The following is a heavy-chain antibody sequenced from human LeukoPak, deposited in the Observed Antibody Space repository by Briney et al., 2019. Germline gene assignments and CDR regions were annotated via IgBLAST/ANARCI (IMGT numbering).Heavy chain of an antibody. V-gene: IGHV4-61*09. Sequence: SQTLSLTCTVSGGSISSGSYYWSWIRQPAGKGLEWIGHIYTPGSTNYNPSLKSRVTISIDMSRNQFSLKLRSVTAADTAVYYCARGGYSSSWYYFDYWGQGTLVTVSS. J-gene: IGHJ4*02. D-gene: IGHD6-13*01. CDR2: IYTPGST. CDR3: ARGGYSSSWYYFDY. CDR1: GGSISSGSYY.